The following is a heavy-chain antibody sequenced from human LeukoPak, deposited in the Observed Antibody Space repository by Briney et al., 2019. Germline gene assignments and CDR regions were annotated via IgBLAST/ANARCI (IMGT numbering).Heavy chain of an antibody. J-gene: IGHJ4*02. D-gene: IGHD3-10*02. CDR1: GFDFKTYE. CDR2: ISSSGSSM. V-gene: IGHV3-48*03. Sequence: PGGSLRLSCVASGFDFKTYEMKWVRQAPGKGLEWVSHISSSGSSMGYADSVKGRFTISRDNAKNSLYLQLRSLRVEDTAVYYCARDHNYTQSNGIFGDHWGQGTRATVSS. CDR3: ARDHNYTQSNGIFGDH.